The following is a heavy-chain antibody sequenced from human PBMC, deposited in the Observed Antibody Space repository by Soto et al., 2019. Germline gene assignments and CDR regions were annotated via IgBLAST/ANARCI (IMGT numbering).Heavy chain of an antibody. CDR3: VRDQATGRSWVDLDV. J-gene: IGHJ4*02. Sequence: VQLVESGGGLVQPGGSLRLSCAASGFTLSGYAMNWVRQAPGKWLEWVAFISTSGKTISYADSVMGRFTISKDIAKNSLYLQMNRLRNEGTAVYYCVRDQATGRSWVDLDVWGQGTLVTVSS. CDR1: GFTLSGYA. V-gene: IGHV3-48*02. D-gene: IGHD2-15*01. CDR2: ISTSGKTI.